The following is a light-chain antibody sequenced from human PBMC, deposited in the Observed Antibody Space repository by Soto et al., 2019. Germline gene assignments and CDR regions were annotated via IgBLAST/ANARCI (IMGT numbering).Light chain of an antibody. CDR2: RAS. J-gene: IGKJ1*01. CDR3: QQYETYSWT. CDR1: QSINSW. Sequence: DIQMTQSPSTLSASVGDRVTITCRASQSINSWLAWYQQKPGKGPTLLIYRASRLESGVPSRFSGSGSGTEFALTISSLQPADFATYYCQQYETYSWTFGHGTKVEV. V-gene: IGKV1-5*03.